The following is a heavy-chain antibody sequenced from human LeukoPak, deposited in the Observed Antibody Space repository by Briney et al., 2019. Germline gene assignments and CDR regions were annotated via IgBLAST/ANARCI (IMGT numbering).Heavy chain of an antibody. V-gene: IGHV5-51*01. D-gene: IGHD3-22*01. CDR1: GYSFTTYW. CDR2: IHPSDSDP. J-gene: IGHJ4*02. Sequence: GESLKISCKGSGYSFTTYWIGWVRPMSGKGLEWVAMIHPSDSDPRYSPSFQGQVTISADKSINTAYLKWSSLKASDTAMYYCATGWRGTYYDPAHYWGQGTLVTVSS. CDR3: ATGWRGTYYDPAHY.